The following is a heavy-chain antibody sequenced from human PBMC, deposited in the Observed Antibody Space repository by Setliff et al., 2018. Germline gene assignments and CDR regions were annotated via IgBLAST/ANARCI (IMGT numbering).Heavy chain of an antibody. Sequence: GESLKISCTASGFTFGDYAMSWVRQAPGKGLEWVGFIRSKAYGGTTEYAASVKGRFTISRDDSKSIAYLQMNSLKTEDTAVYYCTREASVDFWSGYPYYYYMDVWGKGT. CDR3: TREASVDFWSGYPYYYYMDV. D-gene: IGHD3-3*01. J-gene: IGHJ6*03. CDR1: GFTFGDYA. V-gene: IGHV3-49*04. CDR2: IRSKAYGGTT.